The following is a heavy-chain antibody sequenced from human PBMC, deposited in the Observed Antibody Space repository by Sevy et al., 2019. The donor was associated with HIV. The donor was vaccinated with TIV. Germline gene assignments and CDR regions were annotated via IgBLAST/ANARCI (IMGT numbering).Heavy chain of an antibody. J-gene: IGHJ4*02. CDR2: IKAKIYDGTI. CDR1: GFTFSNAW. Sequence: GGSLRLSCAASGFTFSNAWMSWVRQAPGKGLEWVGRIKAKIYDGTIGYAATVKGKFSITRDDSKNRLYLQMNSLKTDDTAVYYCTTASWSQEDYFNYWGQGTLVTVSS. CDR3: TTASWSQEDYFNY. V-gene: IGHV3-15*01. D-gene: IGHD6-13*01.